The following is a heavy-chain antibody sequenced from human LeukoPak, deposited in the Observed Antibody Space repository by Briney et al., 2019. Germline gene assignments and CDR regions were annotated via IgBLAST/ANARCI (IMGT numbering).Heavy chain of an antibody. J-gene: IGHJ4*02. V-gene: IGHV1-2*02. CDR1: GYTFTDYF. D-gene: IGHD1-26*01. Sequence: GASVKVSCKASGYTFTDYFMHWVRQAPGQGLEWMAWINPNSGDTNYAQKFQGRVTMTRDTSISTAYMELSRLRSDDTAVYYCARALAPSGWELKPSQYWGQGTLVTVSS. CDR3: ARALAPSGWELKPSQY. CDR2: INPNSGDT.